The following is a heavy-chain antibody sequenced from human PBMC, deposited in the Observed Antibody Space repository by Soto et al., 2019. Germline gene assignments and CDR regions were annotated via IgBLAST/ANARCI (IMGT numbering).Heavy chain of an antibody. CDR2: ISGSGGST. CDR3: AKREPYDYVWGSYRYTFPFDY. Sequence: GGSLRLSCAASGFTFSSYAMSWVRQAPGKGLEWVSAISGSGGSTYYADSVKGRFTISRDNSKNTLYLQMNSLRAEDTAVYYCAKREPYDYVWGSYRYTFPFDYWGQGTLVTVSS. D-gene: IGHD3-16*02. J-gene: IGHJ4*02. V-gene: IGHV3-23*01. CDR1: GFTFSSYA.